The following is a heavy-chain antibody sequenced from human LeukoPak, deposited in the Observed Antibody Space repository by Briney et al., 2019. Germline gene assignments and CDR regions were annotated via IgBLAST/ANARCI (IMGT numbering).Heavy chain of an antibody. CDR3: AREGRKYSSSSGPMDY. J-gene: IGHJ4*02. V-gene: IGHV4-39*07. CDR2: IYYSGST. Sequence: SETLSLTCTVSGGSISSSSYYWGWIRQPPGKGLEWIGSIYYSGSTYYNPSLKSRVTISVDTSKNQFSLKLSSVTAADTAVYYCAREGRKYSSSSGPMDYWGQGTLVTVSS. CDR1: GGSISSSSYY. D-gene: IGHD6-6*01.